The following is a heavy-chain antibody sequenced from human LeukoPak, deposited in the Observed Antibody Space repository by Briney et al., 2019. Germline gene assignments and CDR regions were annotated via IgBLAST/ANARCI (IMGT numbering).Heavy chain of an antibody. D-gene: IGHD4-11*01. CDR3: ARTDYSKGRFDP. CDR2: IYYSGST. V-gene: IGHV4-39*07. Sequence: SETLSLTCTVSGGSISSSSYYWGWIRQPPGKGLEWIGTIYYSGSTYYNPSLKSRVTISVDTSKNQFFLKLTSVTAADTAVYYCARTDYSKGRFDPWGQGTLVTVSS. J-gene: IGHJ5*02. CDR1: GGSISSSSYY.